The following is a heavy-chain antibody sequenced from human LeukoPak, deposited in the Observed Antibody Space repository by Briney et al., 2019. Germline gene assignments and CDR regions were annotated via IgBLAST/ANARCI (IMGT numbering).Heavy chain of an antibody. CDR2: IWYDGSNK. Sequence: PGGSLRLSCAASGFTFSSYGMHWVRQAPGKGLEWVAVIWYDGSNKYYADSVKGRFTISRDNSKNTLYLQMNSLRAEDTAVYYCARGYVSPDAFDVWGQGTMVTVSS. V-gene: IGHV3-33*01. D-gene: IGHD3-16*01. CDR1: GFTFSSYG. J-gene: IGHJ3*01. CDR3: ARGYVSPDAFDV.